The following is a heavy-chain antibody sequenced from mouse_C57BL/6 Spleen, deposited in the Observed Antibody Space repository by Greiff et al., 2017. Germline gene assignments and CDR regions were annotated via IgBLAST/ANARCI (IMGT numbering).Heavy chain of an antibody. CDR1: GYSITSGYD. J-gene: IGHJ4*01. Sequence: VQLKESGPGMVKPSQSLSLTCTVTGYSITSGYDWHWIRHFPGNKLEWMGYISYCGSTNYNPSLKSRISITHDTSKNHFFLKLNSVTTEDTATYYCAREAHYYAMDYWGQGTSVTVSS. V-gene: IGHV3-1*01. CDR3: AREAHYYAMDY. CDR2: ISYCGST.